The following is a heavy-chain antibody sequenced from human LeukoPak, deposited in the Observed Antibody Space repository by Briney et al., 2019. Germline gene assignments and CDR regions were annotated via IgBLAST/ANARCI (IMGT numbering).Heavy chain of an antibody. CDR1: GFTFIIYS. V-gene: IGHV3-21*01. Sequence: PGGSLTLSCSLSGFTFIIYSMNCVRHAPGRGLQCVTSIGGGSIYIFYADSVEGRFSVSKANAKNSVFLQMSSLRAKDTAVCYCARGLGAYDDFDVWGHGTRVTVAS. J-gene: IGHJ3*01. CDR2: IGGGSIYI. CDR3: ARGLGAYDDFDV. D-gene: IGHD4-17*01.